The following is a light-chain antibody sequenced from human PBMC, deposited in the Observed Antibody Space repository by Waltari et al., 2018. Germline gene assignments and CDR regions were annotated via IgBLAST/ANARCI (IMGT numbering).Light chain of an antibody. Sequence: QSALTQPAAVSGSPGQSITISCIGASSDIGGYNLVSWYQQYPRKASKPMIYEVTKWPSGVSRRFSGSKSGNAASLTISGLQAEDEADYYCCSYAGGSTWVFGGGTKLTVL. CDR1: SSDIGGYNL. CDR3: CSYAGGSTWV. CDR2: EVT. J-gene: IGLJ3*02. V-gene: IGLV2-23*02.